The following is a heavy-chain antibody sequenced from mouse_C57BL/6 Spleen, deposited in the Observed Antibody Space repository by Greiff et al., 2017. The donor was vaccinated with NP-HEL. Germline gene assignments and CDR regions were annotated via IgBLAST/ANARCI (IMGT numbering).Heavy chain of an antibody. CDR2: IYPGDGDT. V-gene: IGHV1-82*01. J-gene: IGHJ1*03. CDR3: ARRGGNYGYFDV. Sequence: QVHVKQSGPELVKPGASVKISCKASGYAFSSSWMNWVKQRPGKGLEWIGRIYPGDGDTNYNGKFKGKATLTADKSSSTAYMQLSSLTSEDSAVYFCARRGGNYGYFDVWGTGTTVTVSS. D-gene: IGHD2-1*01. CDR1: GYAFSSSW.